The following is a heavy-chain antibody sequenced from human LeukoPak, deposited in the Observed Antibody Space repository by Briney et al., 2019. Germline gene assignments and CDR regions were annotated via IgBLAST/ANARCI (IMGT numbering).Heavy chain of an antibody. V-gene: IGHV1-46*01. CDR1: GYTFTSYY. J-gene: IGHJ6*03. CDR3: ARGLGSGWFAYYYYYYMDV. D-gene: IGHD3-10*01. CDR2: INPSGGST. Sequence: ASVKVSCKASGYTFTSYYMHWVRQAPGQGLEWMGIINPSGGSTSYAQKFQGRVTMTRNTSISTAYMELSSLRSEDTAVYYCARGLGSGWFAYYYYYYMDVWGKGTTVTISS.